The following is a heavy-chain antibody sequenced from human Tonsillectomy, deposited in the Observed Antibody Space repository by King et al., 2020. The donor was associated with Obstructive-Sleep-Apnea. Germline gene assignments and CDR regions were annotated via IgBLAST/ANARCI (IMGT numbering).Heavy chain of an antibody. D-gene: IGHD3-10*01. V-gene: IGHV4-39*07. CDR1: GGSISSSSYY. Sequence: LQLQESGPGLVKPSETLSLTCTVSGGSISSSSYYWGWIRQPPGKGLEWIGSIYYSGSTYYNPSLKSRVTISVDTSKNQFSLKLSSVTAADTAVYYCAREADPPGGYGSGSSDDAFDIWGQGTMVTVSS. J-gene: IGHJ3*02. CDR2: IYYSGST. CDR3: AREADPPGGYGSGSSDDAFDI.